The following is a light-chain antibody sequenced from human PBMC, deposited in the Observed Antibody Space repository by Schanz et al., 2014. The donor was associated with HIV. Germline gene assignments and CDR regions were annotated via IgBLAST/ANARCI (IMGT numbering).Light chain of an antibody. CDR2: DVS. CDR1: SSDVGGYNY. Sequence: QSALTQPPSVSGSPGQSVTISCTGTSSDVGGYNYVSWYQQHPGKAPKLMIYDVSKRPSGVPDRFSGSKSGNTASLTISGLQAEDEADYYCQSFDRLMRGLVFGGGTKLTVL. CDR3: QSFDRLMRGLV. V-gene: IGLV2-11*01. J-gene: IGLJ2*01.